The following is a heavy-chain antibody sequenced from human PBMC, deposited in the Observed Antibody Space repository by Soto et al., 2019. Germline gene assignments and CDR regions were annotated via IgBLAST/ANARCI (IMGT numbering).Heavy chain of an antibody. CDR2: ISSSSSTI. CDR1: GFTFSSYS. D-gene: IGHD6-6*01. Sequence: EVQLVESGGGLVQPGGSLRLSCAASGFTFSSYSMNWVRQAPGKGLEWVSYISSSSSTIYYADSVKGRFTISRDNARNSLYLQMNSLRDEDTAVYYCARQSPYSSSSGGPAFDIWGQGTMVTVSS. V-gene: IGHV3-48*02. J-gene: IGHJ3*02. CDR3: ARQSPYSSSSGGPAFDI.